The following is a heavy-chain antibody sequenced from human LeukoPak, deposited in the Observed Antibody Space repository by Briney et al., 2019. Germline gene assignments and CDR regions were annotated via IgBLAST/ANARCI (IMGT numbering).Heavy chain of an antibody. Sequence: QTGGSLRLSCAASGFTFSSYAMSWVRQAPGKGLEWVSGIIGGAGSTYYADSVRGRFTISGDNSKNTLYLQMNSLRADDTAVYYCAHGTMYQLDSWGQGTLVTVSS. V-gene: IGHV3-23*01. D-gene: IGHD2-2*01. J-gene: IGHJ4*02. CDR1: GFTFSSYA. CDR3: AHGTMYQLDS. CDR2: IIGGAGST.